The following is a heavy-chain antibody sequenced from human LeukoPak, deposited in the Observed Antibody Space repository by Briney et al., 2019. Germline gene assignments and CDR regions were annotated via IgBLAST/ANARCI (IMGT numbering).Heavy chain of an antibody. V-gene: IGHV4-31*03. D-gene: IGHD4-23*01. J-gene: IGHJ4*02. CDR1: GGSISSGDXX. CDR3: ARYGGNAHDY. CDR2: IYYSGTT. Sequence: SETLSLICTVSGGSISSGDXXXXXIRQHPGKGLXWIGHIYYSGTTYYNPSLXXRVSISVDTSKNQFSLRLSSVTAADTAVYYCARYGGNAHDYWGQGTLVTVTS.